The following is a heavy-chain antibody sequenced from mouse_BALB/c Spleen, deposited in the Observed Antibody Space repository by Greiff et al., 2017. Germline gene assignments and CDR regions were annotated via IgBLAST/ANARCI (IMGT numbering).Heavy chain of an antibody. CDR1: GFSLTSYG. Sequence: VQRVESGPGLVAPSQSLSITCTVSGFSLTSYGVHWVRQPPGKGLEWLGVIWAGGSTNYNSALMSRLSISKDNSKSQVFLKMNSLQTDDTAMYYCARVPTGTFYAMDYWGQGTSVTVSA. J-gene: IGHJ4*01. V-gene: IGHV2-9*02. CDR3: ARVPTGTFYAMDY. CDR2: IWAGGST. D-gene: IGHD4-1*02.